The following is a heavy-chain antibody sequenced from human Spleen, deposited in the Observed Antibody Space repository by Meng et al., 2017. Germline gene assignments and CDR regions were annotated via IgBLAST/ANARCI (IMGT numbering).Heavy chain of an antibody. Sequence: SETLSLTCTVSGGSINSGSYYWSWIRQPAGKGLEWIGRIYTSGNTNYNPSLKSRVTISVDTSKNQFSLKLSSVTAADTAVYYCAREGLIKLEDDFDIWGQGTMVTVSS. CDR1: GGSINSGSYY. CDR2: IYTSGNT. J-gene: IGHJ3*02. V-gene: IGHV4-61*02. CDR3: AREGLIKLEDDFDI. D-gene: IGHD1-1*01.